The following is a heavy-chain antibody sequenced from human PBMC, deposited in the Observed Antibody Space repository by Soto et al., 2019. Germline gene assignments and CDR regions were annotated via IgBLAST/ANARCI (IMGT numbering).Heavy chain of an antibody. J-gene: IGHJ4*02. CDR2: IYPGDSDT. D-gene: IGHD3-22*01. CDR3: ARITTPEYYYDSSGYPTPYFDY. Sequence: GESLKISCKGSGYSFTSYWIGWVRQMPGKGLEWMGIIYPGDSDTRYSPSFQGQVTISADKSISTAYLQWSSLKASDTAMYYCARITTPEYYYDSSGYPTPYFDYWCQGTLVTVSS. V-gene: IGHV5-51*01. CDR1: GYSFTSYW.